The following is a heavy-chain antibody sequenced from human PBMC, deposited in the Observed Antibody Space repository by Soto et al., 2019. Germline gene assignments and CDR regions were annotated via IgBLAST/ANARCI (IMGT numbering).Heavy chain of an antibody. D-gene: IGHD2-8*02. CDR1: GFTFSSFA. Sequence: GGSLRLSCAASGFTFSSFALIWVRQAPGKGLEWVSAISGSGANTYYADSVKGRFTISRDNSKNTLYLQMNSLKTEDTAVYYCTTDLVVYAVNYGMDVWGQGTTVTVSS. CDR2: ISGSGANT. CDR3: TTDLVVYAVNYGMDV. J-gene: IGHJ6*02. V-gene: IGHV3-23*01.